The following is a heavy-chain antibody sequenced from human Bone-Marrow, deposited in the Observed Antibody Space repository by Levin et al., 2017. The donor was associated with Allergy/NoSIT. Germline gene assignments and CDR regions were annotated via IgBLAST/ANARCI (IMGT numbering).Heavy chain of an antibody. Sequence: GGSLRLSCAASGFTFSNAWMRWVRQAPGKGLEWVGRIKTNTVGRTTDYSAPVKGRFTISRGDSKNTLYLQMNSLKTEEEAGYYCSTVILMRGKKAFDIWGQGTMVTVSS. J-gene: IGHJ3*02. CDR3: STVILMRGKKAFDI. CDR1: GFTFSNAW. D-gene: IGHD3-10*01. V-gene: IGHV3-15*01. CDR2: IKTNTVGRTT.